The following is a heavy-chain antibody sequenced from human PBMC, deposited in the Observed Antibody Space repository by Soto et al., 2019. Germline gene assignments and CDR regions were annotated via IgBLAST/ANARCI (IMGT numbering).Heavy chain of an antibody. V-gene: IGHV3-21*01. Sequence: EVQLVESGGGLVKPGGSLRLSCAVSGFIFSDFTMNWVRQAPGKGLEWVASIGSSGGNSFYADSVKGRFIISRDNAKTSLALQINSLRAEDTAVYYCAREKRHNSLGGRFGMDVWGQGTTVTV. CDR2: IGSSGGNS. CDR3: AREKRHNSLGGRFGMDV. J-gene: IGHJ6*02. D-gene: IGHD1-1*01. CDR1: GFIFSDFT.